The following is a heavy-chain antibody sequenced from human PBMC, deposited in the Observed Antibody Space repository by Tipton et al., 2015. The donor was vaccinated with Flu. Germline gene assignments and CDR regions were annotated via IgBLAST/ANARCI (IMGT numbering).Heavy chain of an antibody. J-gene: IGHJ4*02. CDR2: FFYTGAT. CDR1: GDSINTDVYH. V-gene: IGHV4-39*01. CDR3: ARHIGPTGPDY. Sequence: TLSLTCIVSGDSINTDVYHWGWIRQSPVRGLEWIGSFFYTGATYYSPSLQSRVTISADTSKNQFSLKLTSLTVADRAIYYCARHIGPTGPDYWGQGILVTVSS.